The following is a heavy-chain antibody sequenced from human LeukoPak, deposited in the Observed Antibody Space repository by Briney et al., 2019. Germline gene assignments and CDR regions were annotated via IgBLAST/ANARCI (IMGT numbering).Heavy chain of an antibody. D-gene: IGHD6-13*01. CDR1: GFTFSNIA. CDR3: GGSRSFF. CDR2: ISGSAGSA. J-gene: IGHJ4*02. Sequence: GGTLRLSCAASGFTFSNIAMTWVRQAPGKGLEWVSSISGSAGSAYYADSVKGRFSISRDNSKNTLYLQMNSLRADDTAVYYCGGSRSFFWGQGTLVTVSS. V-gene: IGHV3-23*01.